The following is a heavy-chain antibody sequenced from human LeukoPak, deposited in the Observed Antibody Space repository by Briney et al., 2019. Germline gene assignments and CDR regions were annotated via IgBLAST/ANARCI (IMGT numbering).Heavy chain of an antibody. J-gene: IGHJ5*02. D-gene: IGHD6-13*01. CDR1: GGSISSYY. V-gene: IGHV4-59*01. CDR2: IYYSGST. CDR3: ARTAGSRGGYNWFDP. Sequence: SETLSLTXTVSGGSISSYYWSWIRQPPGKGLEWIGYIYYSGSTNYNPSLKSRVTISVDTSKNQFSLKLSSVTAADTAVYYCARTAGSRGGYNWFDPWGQGTLVTVSS.